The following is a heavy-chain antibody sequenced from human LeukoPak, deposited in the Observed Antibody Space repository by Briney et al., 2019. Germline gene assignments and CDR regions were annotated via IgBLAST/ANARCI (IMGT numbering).Heavy chain of an antibody. CDR2: ISYDGSNK. D-gene: IGHD3-9*01. CDR1: GFTFSSYA. Sequence: GGSLRLSCAASGFTFSSYAMHWVRQAPGKGLEWGAVISYDGSNKYYADAVKGRFTFPRDIFKNTLYLQMNSLSDEDTAVYYCAREVSHYDILTGPINWFDPWGQGTLVTVSS. J-gene: IGHJ5*02. V-gene: IGHV3-30*04. CDR3: AREVSHYDILTGPINWFDP.